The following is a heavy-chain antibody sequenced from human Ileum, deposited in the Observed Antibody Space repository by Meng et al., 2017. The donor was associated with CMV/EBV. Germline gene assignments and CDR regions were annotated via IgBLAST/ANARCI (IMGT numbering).Heavy chain of an antibody. CDR3: ATDSFPYSSDT. CDR1: GFILSDYW. V-gene: IGHV3-7*04. D-gene: IGHD2-15*01. Sequence: GESLKISCEVSGFILSDYWMNWIRQSPGRGLELVANINKDGTAKFYVDSVKGRFIISRDNARNSLDLQMTSLRAEDTGVYYCATDSFPYSSDTWGQGTLVTVSS. J-gene: IGHJ4*02. CDR2: INKDGTAK.